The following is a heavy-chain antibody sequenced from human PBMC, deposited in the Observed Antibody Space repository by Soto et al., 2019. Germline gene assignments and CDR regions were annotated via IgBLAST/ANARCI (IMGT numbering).Heavy chain of an antibody. Sequence: QVQLVESGGGVVQPGRSLRLSCAASGFTFSGYAMHWVRQAPGKGLEWVAVISYDGSDKYYADSVKGRFTISRDNSKNTLNLQMNSLRADDTAVYYCAKGLGEISPESYDYWGQGTLITVSS. V-gene: IGHV3-30*18. D-gene: IGHD3-16*02. J-gene: IGHJ4*02. CDR3: AKGLGEISPESYDY. CDR2: ISYDGSDK. CDR1: GFTFSGYA.